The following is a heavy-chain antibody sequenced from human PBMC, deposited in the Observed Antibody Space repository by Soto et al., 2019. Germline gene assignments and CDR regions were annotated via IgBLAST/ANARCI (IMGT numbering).Heavy chain of an antibody. Sequence: QVQLQQWGAGLLKPSETLSLTCAVYGGSFSGYYGSWIRQPTGKGLEWIVEINHSGRTNYNPSLKSRFTISVDTSKKQFSLKLSSVTAADTTVYYCARRRYYYDSSGYPYWYFDLWGRGTLVTVSA. D-gene: IGHD3-22*01. J-gene: IGHJ2*01. CDR2: INHSGRT. CDR1: GGSFSGYY. V-gene: IGHV4-34*01. CDR3: ARRRYYYDSSGYPYWYFDL.